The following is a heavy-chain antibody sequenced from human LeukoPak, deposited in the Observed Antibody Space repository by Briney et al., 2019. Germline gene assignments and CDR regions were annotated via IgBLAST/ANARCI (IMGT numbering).Heavy chain of an antibody. CDR2: INPNSGGT. CDR1: GGTFSSYA. J-gene: IGHJ4*02. CDR3: ARESTLSFLYDY. D-gene: IGHD2-15*01. Sequence: ASVKVSCKASGGTFSSYAISWVRQAPGQGLEWMGWINPNSGGTNYAQKFQGRVTMTRDTSISTAYMELSRLRSDDTAVYYCARESTLSFLYDYWGQGTLVTVSS. V-gene: IGHV1-2*02.